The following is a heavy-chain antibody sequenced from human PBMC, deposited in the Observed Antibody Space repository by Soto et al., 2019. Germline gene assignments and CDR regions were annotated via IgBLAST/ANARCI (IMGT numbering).Heavy chain of an antibody. CDR2: ISYSGST. D-gene: IGHD3-10*01. CDR3: ARENTLVRGYHFDY. CDR1: GGSISSGAYY. V-gene: IGHV4-31*03. J-gene: IGHJ4*02. Sequence: QVQLRESGPGLVKPSQTLSLTCSVSGGSISSGAYYWNWIRHHPGKGLEWIGYISYSGSTDYNPSLKSRVTISVDTSNNQFSLRLSSVTAADTAVYYCARENTLVRGYHFDYWGQETLVTVS.